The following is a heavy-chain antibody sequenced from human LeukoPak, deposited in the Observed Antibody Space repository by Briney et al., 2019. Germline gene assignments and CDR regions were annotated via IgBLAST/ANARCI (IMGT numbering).Heavy chain of an antibody. J-gene: IGHJ6*02. Sequence: PGRSLRLSCAASGFTFSSYGMHWVRQAPGKGLEWVAVISYDGSNKYYADSVKGRFTISRDNSKNTLYLQMNSLRAEDTAVYYCAREQGIAALRWFYYYYGMDVWGQGTTVTVSS. CDR1: GFTFSSYG. D-gene: IGHD6-6*01. CDR3: AREQGIAALRWFYYYYGMDV. V-gene: IGHV3-30*03. CDR2: ISYDGSNK.